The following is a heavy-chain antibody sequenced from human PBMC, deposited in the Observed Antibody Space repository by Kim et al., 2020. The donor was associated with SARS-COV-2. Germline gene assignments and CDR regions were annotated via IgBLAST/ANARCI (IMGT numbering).Heavy chain of an antibody. J-gene: IGHJ4*02. CDR3: AKAGSFTVTTAFDY. D-gene: IGHD4-17*01. V-gene: IGHV3-23*01. Sequence: AGSVKGRFTISRDNSKNTLYLQMNSLRAEDTAVYYCAKAGSFTVTTAFDYWGQGTLVTVSS.